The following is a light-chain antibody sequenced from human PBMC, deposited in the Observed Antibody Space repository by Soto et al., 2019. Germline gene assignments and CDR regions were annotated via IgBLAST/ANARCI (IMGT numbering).Light chain of an antibody. CDR2: GAS. V-gene: IGKV1-6*01. J-gene: IGKJ2*01. CDR3: LQDYTYPYT. CDR1: QSISSH. Sequence: IQMTQSPSSLSASVRDRVTITCRASQSISSHLNWYQQKSGKAPKLLIYGASSLQSGVPSRFSGSGSGTDFTLTISSLQPEDFATYYCLQDYTYPYTFGQGTKVDIK.